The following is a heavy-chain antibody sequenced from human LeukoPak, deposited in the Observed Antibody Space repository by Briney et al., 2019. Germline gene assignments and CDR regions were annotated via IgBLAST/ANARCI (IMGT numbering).Heavy chain of an antibody. CDR1: GYNFASYW. Sequence: GESLKISCKGSGYNFASYWIGWVRQMPGKGLEWMGIIYPGDSDTRYSPSFQGQVIISADTSISTAYLQWSSLKASDTAIYYCARRKGYGSGSYGDYWGQGTLVTVSS. CDR3: ARRKGYGSGSYGDY. J-gene: IGHJ4*01. D-gene: IGHD3-10*01. V-gene: IGHV5-51*01. CDR2: IYPGDSDT.